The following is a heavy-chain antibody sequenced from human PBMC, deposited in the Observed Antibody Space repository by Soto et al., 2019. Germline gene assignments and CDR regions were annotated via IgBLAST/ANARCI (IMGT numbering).Heavy chain of an antibody. J-gene: IGHJ5*01. CDR2: IFHSGIT. V-gene: IGHV4-59*01. CDR3: AKDRYFYDSRGYYRTLDS. CDR1: GGSFSNDY. D-gene: IGHD3-22*01. Sequence: SETLSLTCFISGGSFSNDYWTWIRQSPGKGLEWIGYIFHSGITDYNPSVKSRVTISIDKSRNLFSLNLTSVTAADTAVYYCAKDRYFYDSRGYYRTLDSWGQGTLVTVS.